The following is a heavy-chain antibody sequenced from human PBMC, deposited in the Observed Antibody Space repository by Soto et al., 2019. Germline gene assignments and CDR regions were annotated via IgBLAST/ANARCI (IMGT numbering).Heavy chain of an antibody. CDR2: IIPILGIA. CDR1: GGTFSSYT. Sequence: GASVKVSCKASGGTFSSYTISWVRQAPGQGLEWMGRIIPILGIANYAQKFQGRVTITADKSTSTAYMELSSLRSEDTAVYYCARGWAGARPYYFDYWGQGTLVTVSS. V-gene: IGHV1-69*02. CDR3: ARGWAGARPYYFDY. J-gene: IGHJ4*02. D-gene: IGHD6-19*01.